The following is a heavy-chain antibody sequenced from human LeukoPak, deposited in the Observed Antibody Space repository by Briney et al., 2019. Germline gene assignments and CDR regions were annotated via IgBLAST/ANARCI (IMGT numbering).Heavy chain of an antibody. J-gene: IGHJ4*02. V-gene: IGHV3-30*18. CDR1: GFTFSSYA. CDR3: AKEMKPWMHFDY. Sequence: PGRSLRLSCAASGFTFSSYAMHWVRQAPGKGLEWVAVISSDINDKNYDENNKHYADSVKGRFTISRDNSKNTLYLQMNSLRAEDTAVYYCAKEMKPWMHFDYWGQGTLVSVSS. D-gene: IGHD5-12*01. CDR2: ISSDINDKNYDENNK.